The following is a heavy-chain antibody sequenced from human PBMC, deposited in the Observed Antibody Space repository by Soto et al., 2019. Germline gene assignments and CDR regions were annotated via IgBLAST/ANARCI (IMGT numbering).Heavy chain of an antibody. D-gene: IGHD6-19*01. CDR2: IWYDGSNK. V-gene: IGHV3-33*01. CDR1: GFTFSSYG. CDR3: ARELQWLVSYYYYGMDV. Sequence: GGSLRLSCAASGFTFSSYGMHWVRQAPGKGLEWVAVIWYDGSNKYYADSVKGRFTISRDNSKNTLYLQMNSLRAEDTAVYYCARELQWLVSYYYYGMDVWGQGTTVTVSS. J-gene: IGHJ6*02.